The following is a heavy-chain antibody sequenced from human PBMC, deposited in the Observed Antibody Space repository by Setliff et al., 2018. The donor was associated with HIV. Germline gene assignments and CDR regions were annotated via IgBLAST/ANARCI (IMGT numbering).Heavy chain of an antibody. CDR1: GGSINSGGYY. CDR2: IYTSGLT. D-gene: IGHD3-10*01. CDR3: ARARYIVIRGDAGMDV. V-gene: IGHV4-61*02. J-gene: IGHJ6*02. Sequence: SETLSLTCTVSGGSINSGGYYWVWIRQPALKGLEWIGRIYTSGLTNYNPSLKSRFTISVDTSKNQVSLKLSSVTASDTAVYYCARARYIVIRGDAGMDVWGPGTTVTVSS.